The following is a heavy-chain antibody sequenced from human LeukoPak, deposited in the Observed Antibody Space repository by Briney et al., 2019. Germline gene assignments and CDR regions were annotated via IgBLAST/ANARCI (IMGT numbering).Heavy chain of an antibody. D-gene: IGHD2-2*01. CDR3: ARDQKYLDWYFDL. J-gene: IGHJ2*01. CDR2: ISSSSSTI. Sequence: PGGSLRLSCAASGFTFSSYSMNWVRQAPGKGLEWVSYISSSSSTIYYADSVKGRFTISRDNAKNSLYLQMNSLRAEDTAVYYCARDQKYLDWYFDLWGRGTLVTVSS. V-gene: IGHV3-48*01. CDR1: GFTFSSYS.